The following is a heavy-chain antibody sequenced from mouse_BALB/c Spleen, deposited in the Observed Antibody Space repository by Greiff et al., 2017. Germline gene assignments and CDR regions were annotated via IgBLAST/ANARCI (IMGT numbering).Heavy chain of an antibody. CDR1: GYTFTNYW. Sequence: QVQLQQSGAELVRPGTSVKISCKASGYTFTNYWLGWVKQSPGHGLEWIGDIYPGGGYTNYNEKFKGKATLTADTSSSTAYMQLSSLTSEDSAVYFCARHSYFDYWGQGTTLTVSS. J-gene: IGHJ2*01. CDR3: ARHSYFDY. CDR2: IYPGGGYT. V-gene: IGHV1-63*02.